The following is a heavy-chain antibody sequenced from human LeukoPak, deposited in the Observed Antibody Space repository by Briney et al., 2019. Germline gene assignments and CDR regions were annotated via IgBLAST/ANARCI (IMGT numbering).Heavy chain of an antibody. Sequence: RASVKVSCKASGYTFSNYGINWVRQAPGQGLEWMGWISVYNGNTNYAQKFQGRVTMTTDTSTSTAYMELRSLRSDDTAVYYCARRERSITMVRGVISPWGQGTLVTVSS. CDR1: GYTFSNYG. V-gene: IGHV1-18*04. CDR3: ARRERSITMVRGVISP. CDR2: ISVYNGNT. D-gene: IGHD3-10*01. J-gene: IGHJ5*02.